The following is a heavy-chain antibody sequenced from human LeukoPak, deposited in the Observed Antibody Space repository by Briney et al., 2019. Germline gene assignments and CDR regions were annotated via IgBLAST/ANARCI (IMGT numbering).Heavy chain of an antibody. D-gene: IGHD3-16*02. Sequence: GGSLRLSCAASGFTFSSYGMSWVRQAPGKGLEWVSAISGSGGSTYYADSVKGRFTISRDNSKNTLGLQMDSPRAEDTALYYCVTSGSLRLGELSPIDFWGQGTLVTVSS. CDR2: ISGSGGST. V-gene: IGHV3-23*01. CDR3: VTSGSLRLGELSPIDF. J-gene: IGHJ4*02. CDR1: GFTFSSYG.